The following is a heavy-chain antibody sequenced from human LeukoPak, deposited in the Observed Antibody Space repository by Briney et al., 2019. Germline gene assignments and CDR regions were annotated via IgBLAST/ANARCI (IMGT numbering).Heavy chain of an antibody. J-gene: IGHJ4*02. CDR1: GGSIRSYY. CDR3: ARSLEYYDSSDPFGY. CDR2: IYYSGST. V-gene: IGHV4-59*01. Sequence: KPSETLSLTCSVSGGSIRSYYWSWIRQPPGMALEWIGHIYYSGSTTYNPSLKSRVTISVDTSKNQFSLKLSSVTAADTAVYYCARSLEYYDSSDPFGYWGQGTLVTVSS. D-gene: IGHD3-22*01.